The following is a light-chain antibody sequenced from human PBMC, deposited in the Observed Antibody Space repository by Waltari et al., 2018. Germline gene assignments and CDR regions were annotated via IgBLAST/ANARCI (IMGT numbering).Light chain of an antibody. Sequence: EIVLTQSPGTLSLSPGERATLSCRASQSVSRALAWYQQKPGQAPRLLIYGASSRATGIPDEFSGSGSGTDFSLTISRLEPEDFAVYFCQHYVRLPATFGQGTKVEIK. CDR3: QHYVRLPAT. J-gene: IGKJ1*01. CDR2: GAS. V-gene: IGKV3-20*01. CDR1: QSVSRA.